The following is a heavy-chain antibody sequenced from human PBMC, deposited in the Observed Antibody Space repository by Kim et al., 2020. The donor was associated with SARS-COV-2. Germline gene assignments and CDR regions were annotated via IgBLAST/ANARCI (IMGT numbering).Heavy chain of an antibody. J-gene: IGHJ6*01. Sequence: GRSLRLSCAASGFTFSSYAMHWVRQAPGKGLEWVAVISYDGSNKYYADSVKGRFTISRDNSKNTLYLQMNSLRAEDTAVYYCASALRGSSSWPDYYYYYG. CDR3: ASALRGSSSWPDYYYYYG. V-gene: IGHV3-30-3*01. CDR1: GFTFSSYA. CDR2: ISYDGSNK. D-gene: IGHD6-13*01.